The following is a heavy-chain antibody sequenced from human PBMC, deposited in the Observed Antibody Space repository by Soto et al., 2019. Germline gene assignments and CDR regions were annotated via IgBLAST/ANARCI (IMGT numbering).Heavy chain of an antibody. CDR1: GFTFSSYS. D-gene: IGHD2-21*01. Sequence: PGGSLRLSCAPSGFTFSSYSMNWVRQAPGKGLEWVSYIGSSGSPIYYADSVKGRFTTSRDNAMNSLSLQMNSLRDEDTAIYYCARGYCDGNCRFDPWGQGTLVTVSS. CDR2: IGSSGSPI. J-gene: IGHJ5*02. CDR3: ARGYCDGNCRFDP. V-gene: IGHV3-48*02.